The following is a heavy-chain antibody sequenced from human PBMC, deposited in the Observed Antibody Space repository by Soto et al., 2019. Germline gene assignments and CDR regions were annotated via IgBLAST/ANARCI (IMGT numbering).Heavy chain of an antibody. D-gene: IGHD6-13*01. CDR1: GGTFSSYT. V-gene: IGHV1-69*02. Sequence: QVLLVQSGAEVKKPGSSVKVSCKASGGTFSSYTISWVRQAPGQGLEWMGRIITILGIANYAQKFQGRVTITADKSTSTAYMELSSLRSEDTAVYYCARGSKGSWYHYYYMDVWGKGTTVTVSS. J-gene: IGHJ6*03. CDR3: ARGSKGSWYHYYYMDV. CDR2: IITILGIA.